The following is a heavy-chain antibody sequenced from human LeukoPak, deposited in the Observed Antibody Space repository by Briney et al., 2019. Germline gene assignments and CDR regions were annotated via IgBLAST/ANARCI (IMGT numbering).Heavy chain of an antibody. Sequence: GSLRLSCAASGFTVSNDYMSWVRQAPGKGLEWVSITYSDGNTNYAVSVKGRFTISRDTSQNTLSLQMNSLRAEDTAVYYCVRKNQDFNAAFDIWGLGTVVTVSS. CDR3: VRKNQDFNAAFDI. V-gene: IGHV3-53*01. CDR2: TYSDGNT. CDR1: GFTVSNDY. J-gene: IGHJ3*02. D-gene: IGHD1-14*01.